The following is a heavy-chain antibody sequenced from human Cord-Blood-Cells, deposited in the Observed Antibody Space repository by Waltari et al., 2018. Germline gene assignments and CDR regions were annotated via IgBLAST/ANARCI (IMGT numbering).Heavy chain of an antibody. D-gene: IGHD3-10*01. CDR2: IYYCGSN. J-gene: IGHJ6*02. Sequence: QVQLQESGPGLVKPSQTLSLTCTVSGGSISSGDYYWSWIRQPPGKGLELIGYIYYCGSNYYNPTLKSRVTISVDTSKNQFSLKLSSVTAADTAVYYCARGDGSGSYYIYYYGMDVWGQGTTVTVSS. V-gene: IGHV4-30-4*01. CDR3: ARGDGSGSYYIYYYGMDV. CDR1: GGSISSGDYY.